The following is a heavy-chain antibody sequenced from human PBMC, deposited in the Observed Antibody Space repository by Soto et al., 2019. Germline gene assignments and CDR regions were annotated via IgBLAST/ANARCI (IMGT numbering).Heavy chain of an antibody. J-gene: IGHJ6*02. CDR3: ARGSSLRYFDWSSLYGMDV. Sequence: ASVKVSCKASGYTFTGYYMHWVRQAPGQGLEWMGWINPNSGGTNYAQKFQGRVTMTRDTSISTAYMELSRLRSDDTAVYYCARGSSLRYFDWSSLYGMDVWGQGTTVTVSS. V-gene: IGHV1-2*02. CDR1: GYTFTGYY. D-gene: IGHD3-9*01. CDR2: INPNSGGT.